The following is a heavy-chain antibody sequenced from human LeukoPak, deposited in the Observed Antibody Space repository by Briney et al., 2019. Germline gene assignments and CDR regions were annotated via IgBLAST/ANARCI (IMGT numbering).Heavy chain of an antibody. CDR2: IYYSGST. V-gene: IGHV4-61*08. Sequence: SETLSLTCTASGGSVSSGGFYWTWIRQPPGKGLEWIGYIYYSGSTNYIPSLRSRLTISVDTSKNQFSLKLSSVTAADTAVYYCAREDITGTATYFDYWGQGTLVTVSS. CDR3: AREDITGTATYFDY. CDR1: GGSVSSGGFY. J-gene: IGHJ4*02. D-gene: IGHD1-7*01.